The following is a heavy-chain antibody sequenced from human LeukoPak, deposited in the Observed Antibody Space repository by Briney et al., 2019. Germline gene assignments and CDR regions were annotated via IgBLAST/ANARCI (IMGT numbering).Heavy chain of an antibody. D-gene: IGHD6-13*01. CDR3: ARGLFASSSSPLDY. CDR1: GGSFSGYY. J-gene: IGHJ4*02. Sequence: SETLSLTCAVYGGSFSGYYWSWIRQPPGKGLEWIGEINHSGSTNYNPSLKSRVTISVDTSKNQFSLKLSSVTAADTAVYYCARGLFASSSSPLDYWGQGTLVTVSS. CDR2: INHSGST. V-gene: IGHV4-34*01.